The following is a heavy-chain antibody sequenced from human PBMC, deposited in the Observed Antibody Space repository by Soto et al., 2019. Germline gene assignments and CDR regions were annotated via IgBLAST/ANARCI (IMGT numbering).Heavy chain of an antibody. CDR3: ARVHLPLRYCDCSPAPYCFEY. V-gene: IGHV4-59*01. Sequence: SETLSLTCTVSGGSISSYYWSWIRQPPGKGLEWIGYIYYSGSTNYNPSLKSRVTISVDTSKNQFSLKLSSVTAADTAVYYCARVHLPLRYCDCSPAPYCFEYWGQGTLVTVSS. J-gene: IGHJ4*02. D-gene: IGHD3-9*01. CDR1: GGSISSYY. CDR2: IYYSGST.